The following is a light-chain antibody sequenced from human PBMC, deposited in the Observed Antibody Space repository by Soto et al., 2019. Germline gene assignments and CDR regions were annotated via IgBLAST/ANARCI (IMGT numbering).Light chain of an antibody. V-gene: IGKV3D-20*02. CDR2: DAS. Sequence: EIVLTQSPGTLSLSPGERATLSCRASQSVGRNYLAWYQQKPGQAPRLLIYDASDRATGIPARFSGSGSGTDFTLTISSPEPEDSAVYYCQQRTNWLTFGPGTKVDIK. J-gene: IGKJ3*01. CDR3: QQRTNWLT. CDR1: QSVGRNY.